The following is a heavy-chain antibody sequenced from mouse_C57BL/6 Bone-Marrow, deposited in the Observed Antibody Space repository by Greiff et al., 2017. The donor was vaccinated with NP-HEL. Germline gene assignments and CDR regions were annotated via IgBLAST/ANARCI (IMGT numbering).Heavy chain of an antibody. Sequence: VQLKESGAELVKPGASVKLSCTASGFNIKDYYMHWVKQRPEQGLEWIGRIDPEDGDTKYAPKFQGKATITADTSSNTAYLQLSSLTSEDTAVYYGARDYGSFYYYAMDYWGQGTSVTVSS. J-gene: IGHJ4*01. D-gene: IGHD1-1*01. CDR1: GFNIKDYY. V-gene: IGHV14-2*01. CDR3: ARDYGSFYYYAMDY. CDR2: IDPEDGDT.